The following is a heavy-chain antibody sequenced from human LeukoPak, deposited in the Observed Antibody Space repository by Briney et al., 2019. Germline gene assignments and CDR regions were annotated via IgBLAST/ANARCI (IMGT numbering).Heavy chain of an antibody. V-gene: IGHV3-7*01. CDR2: IKQGGSEK. Sequence: GGSLRLSCAASRFIFSNYWMNWVRQAPGKGLEWVAKIKQGGSEKYYVDSVKGRFTISRDNAKSSLYLQMNSLKAEDTAIYYCAREGFCTGNICSFDFWGQGTLVTVSS. J-gene: IGHJ4*02. D-gene: IGHD3/OR15-3a*01. CDR1: RFIFSNYW. CDR3: AREGFCTGNICSFDF.